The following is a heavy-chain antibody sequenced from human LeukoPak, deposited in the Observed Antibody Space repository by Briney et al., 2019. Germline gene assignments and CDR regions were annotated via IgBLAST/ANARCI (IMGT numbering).Heavy chain of an antibody. CDR1: GGSISSSSYY. CDR2: IYYSGST. D-gene: IGHD3-9*01. V-gene: IGHV4-39*07. Sequence: SSETLSLTCTVSGGSISSSSYYWGWIRQPPGKGLEWIGSIYYSGSTNYNPSLKSRATISVDTSKNQFSLKLSSVTAADTAVYYCASSGGLRYFDVDPYYYGMDVWGQGTTVTVSS. CDR3: ASSGGLRYFDVDPYYYGMDV. J-gene: IGHJ6*02.